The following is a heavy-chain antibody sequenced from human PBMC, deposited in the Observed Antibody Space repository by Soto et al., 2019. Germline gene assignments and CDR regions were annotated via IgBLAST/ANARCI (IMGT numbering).Heavy chain of an antibody. J-gene: IGHJ4*02. CDR2: INAGNGNT. Sequence: ASVKVSCKASGYTFTSYAMHWVLQAPGQRLEWMGWINAGNGNTKYSQKFQGRVTITRDTSASTAYIELSSLRSEDTAVYYCARSIVVVTALDYWGQGTLVTVSS. CDR1: GYTFTSYA. D-gene: IGHD2-21*02. CDR3: ARSIVVVTALDY. V-gene: IGHV1-3*01.